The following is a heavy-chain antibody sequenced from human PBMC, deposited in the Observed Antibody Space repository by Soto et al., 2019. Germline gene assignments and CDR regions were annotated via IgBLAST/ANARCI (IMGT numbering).Heavy chain of an antibody. CDR3: ARVKVRAAATYNYGRDV. CDR2: ISSSGYI. V-gene: IGHV3-21*01. CDR1: GFNLNSYT. Sequence: GVSLKLSFAASGFNLNSYTINWVRQAPGKRLEWLSSISSSGYIFSTDSVRGRFTISRDNAKNSVYLQMNSLRAEDTAVYYCARVKVRAAATYNYGRDVWEQLTTCT. J-gene: IGHJ6*01. D-gene: IGHD2-15*01.